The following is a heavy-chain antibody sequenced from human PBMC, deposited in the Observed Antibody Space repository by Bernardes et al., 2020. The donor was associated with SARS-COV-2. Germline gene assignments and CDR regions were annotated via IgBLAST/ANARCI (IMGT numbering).Heavy chain of an antibody. CDR3: LRDGGHRRFQF. V-gene: IGHV3-11*01. CDR2: ITSNGNSI. CDR1: GFTLSDDH. D-gene: IGHD3-16*01. Sequence: GGSLRLSCVVSGFTLSDDHINWIRQAPGKGLEWISYITSNGNSIVYSDSVKGRFTISRDNAENSVYLQMNSLRADDTAVYYCLRDGGHRRFQFWGQGVLVTVSS. J-gene: IGHJ4*02.